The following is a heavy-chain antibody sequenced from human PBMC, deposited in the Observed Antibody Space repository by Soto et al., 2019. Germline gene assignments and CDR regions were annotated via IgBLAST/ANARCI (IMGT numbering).Heavy chain of an antibody. CDR2: LYDVDGS. Sequence: DVPLVESGGGLIQPGESLRLSCAAFGLTISGKKYVAWVRQAPGKGLEWVSGLYDVDGSFYADYVRGRFTTSRDSSKTTVYLPMNDLRPDDTAVYYCATWHEREHAYDVWGQGTTVTGSS. CDR3: ATWHEREHAYDV. J-gene: IGHJ3*01. D-gene: IGHD1-1*01. CDR1: GLTISGKKY. V-gene: IGHV3-53*01.